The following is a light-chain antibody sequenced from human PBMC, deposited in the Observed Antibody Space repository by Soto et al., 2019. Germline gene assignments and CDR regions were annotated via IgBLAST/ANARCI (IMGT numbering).Light chain of an antibody. J-gene: IGLJ2*01. CDR3: ETWDTNVVV. Sequence: QAVVTQYSSASASLGSSVKLTCTLSSGHSTYIIAWHQQQPGKAPRYLMKLEGSGSYNKGSGIPDRFSGSSSGADRYLTISNLQFEDEADYYCETWDTNVVVFGGGTKLTVL. V-gene: IGLV4-60*02. CDR1: SGHSTYI. CDR2: LEGSGSY.